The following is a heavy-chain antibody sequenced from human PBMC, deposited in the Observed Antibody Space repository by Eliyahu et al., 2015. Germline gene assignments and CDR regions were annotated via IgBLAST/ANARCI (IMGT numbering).Heavy chain of an antibody. D-gene: IGHD3-3*01. CDR1: GFSLSTSGVG. CDR2: IYWDDDK. J-gene: IGHJ5*02. CDR3: AHRRSHYDFWSGYPGDHDWFDP. V-gene: IGHV2-5*02. Sequence: QITLKESGPTLVKPTQTLTLTCTFSGFSLSTSGVGVGWIRQPPGKALEWLALIYWDDDKRYSPSLKSRLTITKDTSKNQVVLTMTNMDPVDTATYYCAHRRSHYDFWSGYPGDHDWFDPWGQGTLVTVSS.